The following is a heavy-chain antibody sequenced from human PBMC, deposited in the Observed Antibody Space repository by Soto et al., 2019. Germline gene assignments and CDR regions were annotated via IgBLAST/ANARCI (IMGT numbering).Heavy chain of an antibody. D-gene: IGHD3-10*01. Sequence: GGSLRLSCAASGFTFSSYAMSWVRQAPGKGLEWVSAISGSGGSTYYADSVKGRFTISRDNSKNTLYLQMNSLRAEDTAVYYCAKDWESYYYGSGSYYNVFDYWGQGTLVTVSS. CDR2: ISGSGGST. CDR1: GFTFSSYA. V-gene: IGHV3-23*01. CDR3: AKDWESYYYGSGSYYNVFDY. J-gene: IGHJ4*02.